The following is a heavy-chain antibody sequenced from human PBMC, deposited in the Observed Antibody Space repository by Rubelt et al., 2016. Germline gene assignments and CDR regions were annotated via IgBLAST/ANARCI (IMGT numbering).Heavy chain of an antibody. Sequence: QVQLVESGGGVVQPGRSLRLSCAASGITFSTYNIHWVRQAPGRGLEWVAIIRYDGSNQYYASSVKGRFTISRDNSKNTLYLQRNSLSAEETAVYYCVSDPRDGDYTLDYWGQGTLVTVSS. V-gene: IGHV3-33*01. J-gene: IGHJ4*02. CDR2: IRYDGSNQ. CDR3: VSDPRDGDYTLDY. D-gene: IGHD4-17*01. CDR1: GITFSTYN.